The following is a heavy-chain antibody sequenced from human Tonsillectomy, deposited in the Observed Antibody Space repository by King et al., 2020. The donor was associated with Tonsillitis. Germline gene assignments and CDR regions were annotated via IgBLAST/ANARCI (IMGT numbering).Heavy chain of an antibody. CDR2: MNPNSGNT. D-gene: IGHD3-22*01. CDR1: GYTFTSYD. CDR3: ARTTHSYDSGGYAY. V-gene: IGHV1-8*01. Sequence: VQLVESGAEVKKPGASVKVSCKASGYTFTSYDINWVRQATGQGLEWMGWMNPNSGNTGCAQKFYGRVTMTRNTSISTAYMELSSLTSEDTAVYYCARTTHSYDSGGYAYWGQGTLVTVSS. J-gene: IGHJ4*02.